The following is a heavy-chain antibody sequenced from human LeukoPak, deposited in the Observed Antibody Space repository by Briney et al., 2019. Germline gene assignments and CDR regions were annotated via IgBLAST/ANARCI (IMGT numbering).Heavy chain of an antibody. J-gene: IGHJ3*02. CDR3: AGSRRGSVFDI. Sequence: PGGSLRLSCAASGFTFSGYHMDWVRQGPGKGLEWFGRVRNKDNSYTTEYAASVKGRFTISRDDSKNSLYLQMNSLKTEDTAVYYCAGSRRGSVFDIWGLGTMVTVSS. D-gene: IGHD1-1*01. V-gene: IGHV3-72*01. CDR1: GFTFSGYH. CDR2: VRNKDNSYTT.